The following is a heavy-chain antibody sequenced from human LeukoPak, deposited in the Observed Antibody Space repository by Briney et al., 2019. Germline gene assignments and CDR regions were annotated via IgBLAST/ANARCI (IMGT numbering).Heavy chain of an antibody. CDR2: INPQGDIT. CDR3: ARPSYCVADNCGYWLDP. J-gene: IGHJ5*02. D-gene: IGHD2-21*01. V-gene: IGHV1-46*01. Sequence: ASVKVSCKTSGYTFTKYLTHWVRQAPGQGLERMGTINPQGDITNYAQRFQGRITLTEDTTTSTVYMELSSLTSEDTAVYYCARPSYCVADNCGYWLDPWGPGTLVTVSS. CDR1: GYTFTKYL.